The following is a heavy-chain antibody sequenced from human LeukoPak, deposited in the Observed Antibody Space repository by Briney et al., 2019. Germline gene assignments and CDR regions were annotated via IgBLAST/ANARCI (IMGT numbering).Heavy chain of an antibody. J-gene: IGHJ4*02. CDR2: ISSSSSNI. CDR3: ARGVATVEY. V-gene: IGHV3-48*02. Sequence: GGSLRLSCAASGFTFSTYSMNWVRQAPGEGLEWVSYISSSSSNIYYADSVKGRFTISRDNAKNSLDLQMNSLRDEDTAVYYCARGVATVEYWGQGTLVTVSS. D-gene: IGHD5-12*01. CDR1: GFTFSTYS.